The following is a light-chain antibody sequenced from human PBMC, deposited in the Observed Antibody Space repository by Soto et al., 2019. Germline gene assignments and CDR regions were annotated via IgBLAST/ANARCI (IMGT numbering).Light chain of an antibody. J-gene: IGKJ4*01. CDR2: AAS. Sequence: DVQMTQSPSSLSASVGDRVTITCRASQPMNDYLNWYQQKPGKAPKLLIYAASSLQSGVPSRFSGSGSGTDFTLTFSSLQPEDFATYYCQQANSFPLTFGGGTKVDIK. V-gene: IGKV1-39*01. CDR3: QQANSFPLT. CDR1: QPMNDY.